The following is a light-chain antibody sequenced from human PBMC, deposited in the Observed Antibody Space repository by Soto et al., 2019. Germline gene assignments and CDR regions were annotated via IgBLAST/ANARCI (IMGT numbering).Light chain of an antibody. CDR3: QQYDGDSRG. CDR1: QSISIW. J-gene: IGKJ1*01. V-gene: IGKV1-5*01. Sequence: DIQMTQSPSTLSASVGDRVTITCRASQSISIWLAWYQQKPGQAPKLLVYNAAYLESGVPSRFSGSGSGTEFTLTINSLQSDDFALYYCQQYDGDSRGFGQGTKV. CDR2: NAA.